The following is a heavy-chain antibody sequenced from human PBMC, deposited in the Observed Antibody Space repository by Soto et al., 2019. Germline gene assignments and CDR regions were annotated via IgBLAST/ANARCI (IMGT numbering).Heavy chain of an antibody. CDR2: ISYDGSNK. CDR1: GFTFSSYA. Sequence: PGGSLRLSCAASGFTFSSYAMHWVRQAPGKGLEWVAVISYDGSNKYYADSVKGRFTISRDNSKNTLYLQMNSLRAEDTAVYYCARVGRRYSSGFLWYFDYWGQGTLVTVSS. J-gene: IGHJ4*02. D-gene: IGHD6-19*01. CDR3: ARVGRRYSSGFLWYFDY. V-gene: IGHV3-30-3*01.